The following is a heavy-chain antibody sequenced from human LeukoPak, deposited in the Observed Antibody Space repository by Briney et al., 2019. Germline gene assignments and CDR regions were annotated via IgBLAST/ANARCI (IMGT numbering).Heavy chain of an antibody. CDR3: ARGLYCSGGSCYRPFDY. CDR2: INHSGST. Sequence: SETLSLTCAVYGVSFSGYYWSWIRQPPGKGLEWIGEINHSGSTNYHPSLKSRVTISVDTSKNQFSLKLSSVTAADTAVYYCARGLYCSGGSCYRPFDYWGQGTLVTVSS. CDR1: GVSFSGYY. J-gene: IGHJ4*02. D-gene: IGHD2-15*01. V-gene: IGHV4-34*01.